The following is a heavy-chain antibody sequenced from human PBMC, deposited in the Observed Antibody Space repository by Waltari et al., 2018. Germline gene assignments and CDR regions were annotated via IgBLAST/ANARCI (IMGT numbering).Heavy chain of an antibody. CDR1: GGTFSSYA. CDR2: IIPIVGIP. V-gene: IGHV1-69*10. CDR3: ARGVHGSYFDY. Sequence: QVQLVQSGAEVKKPGSSVKVSCKASGGTFSSYAITWVRQAPGQGLEWMGGIIPIVGIPNYAQKCQGRVTLTADKSTSTAYMELSSLRSEDTAVYYCARGVHGSYFDYWGQGTLVTVSS. J-gene: IGHJ4*02.